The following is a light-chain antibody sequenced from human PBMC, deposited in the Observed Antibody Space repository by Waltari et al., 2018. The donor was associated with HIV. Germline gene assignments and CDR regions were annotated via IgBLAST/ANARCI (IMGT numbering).Light chain of an antibody. J-gene: IGKJ3*01. CDR3: QQYGSSPLFT. CDR1: QSFISSY. CDR2: GAS. V-gene: IGKV3-20*01. Sequence: DIVLTQSPGTMSLAPGERATLSRRASQSFISSYLAWYQQKPGQAPRLLIYGASSRAPGIPDRFSGSGSGTDFTLTISRLEPEDFAVYYCQQYGSSPLFTFGPGTKVDIK.